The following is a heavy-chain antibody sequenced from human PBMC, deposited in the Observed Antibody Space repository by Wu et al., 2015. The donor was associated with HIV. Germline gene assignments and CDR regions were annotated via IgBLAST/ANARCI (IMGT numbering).Heavy chain of an antibody. J-gene: IGHJ4*02. CDR3: AREVSGGYGDRDDYFDY. Sequence: QVQLVQSGAEVKKPGSSVKVSCKASGGTFSSYAISWVRQAPGQGLEWMGGIIPIFGTANYAQKFQGRVTITADESTSTAYMELSSLRSEDTAVYYCAREVSGGYGDRDDYFDYWGQGNPGHRLL. D-gene: IGHD4-17*01. CDR1: GGTFSSYA. V-gene: IGHV1-69*12. CDR2: IIPIFGTA.